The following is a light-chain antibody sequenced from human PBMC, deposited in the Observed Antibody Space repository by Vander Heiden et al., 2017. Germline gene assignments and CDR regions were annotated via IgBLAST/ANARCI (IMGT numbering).Light chain of an antibody. CDR1: QGISNY. V-gene: IGKV1-39*01. CDR3: QQSDSTPRT. Sequence: DIQMTQSSSPLSVSVGDRVTITGRASQGISNYLHWYQQKPGKAPKLLIYAASSLQSGIPSRFSGSGSGTDFTLTISSLQPEDFATYYCQQSDSTPRTFGQGTKVEIK. J-gene: IGKJ1*01. CDR2: AAS.